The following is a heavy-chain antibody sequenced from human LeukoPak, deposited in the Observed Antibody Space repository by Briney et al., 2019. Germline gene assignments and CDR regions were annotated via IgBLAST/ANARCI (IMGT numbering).Heavy chain of an antibody. CDR2: PSGSGGST. J-gene: IGHJ6*02. CDR3: AKVLDYYYYGMDV. Sequence: PGASLRLSCAASGFTFSNYAMNWVRQAPGKGLEWVSAPSGSGGSTYYADSVKGRFTISRYKSKNTVYLQMNSLRAEDTAVYYCAKVLDYYYYGMDVWGQGTTVTVSS. CDR1: GFTFSNYA. V-gene: IGHV3-23*01.